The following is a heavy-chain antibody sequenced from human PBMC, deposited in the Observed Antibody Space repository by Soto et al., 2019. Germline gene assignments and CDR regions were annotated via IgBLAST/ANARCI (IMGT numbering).Heavy chain of an antibody. CDR3: ARVYDILTGPRGDAFDI. CDR2: INHSGGT. Sequence: KPSETLSLTCAVYGGSFSGYYWSWIRQPPGKGLEWIGEINHSGGTNYNPSLKSRVTISIDTSKNQFSLKLSSVTAADTALYYCARVYDILTGPRGDAFDIWGKGTMVT. D-gene: IGHD3-9*01. CDR1: GGSFSGYY. J-gene: IGHJ3*02. V-gene: IGHV4-34*01.